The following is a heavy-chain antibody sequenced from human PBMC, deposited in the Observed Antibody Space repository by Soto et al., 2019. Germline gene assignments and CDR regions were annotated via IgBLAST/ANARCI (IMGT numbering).Heavy chain of an antibody. D-gene: IGHD3-10*01. CDR1: GGSISNYY. Sequence: ETLSLTCTVSGGSISNYYWSWIRQPPGKGLEWIGYIYFSRSTNYNPSLKSRVTLSVDRSKNQFSLKLSSVTAADTAVYYCARENNVLPGGYFDYGGQGTLVTVS. J-gene: IGHJ4*02. CDR3: ARENNVLPGGYFDY. CDR2: IYFSRST. V-gene: IGHV4-59*12.